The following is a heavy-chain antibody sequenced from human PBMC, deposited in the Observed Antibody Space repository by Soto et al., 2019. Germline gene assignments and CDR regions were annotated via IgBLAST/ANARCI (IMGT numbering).Heavy chain of an antibody. Sequence: SEAQSLTCTGSGGSLKTFYWCWVRPPAGQGLSWIGRILSSGSTSFNPSLESRVAMSVDTSKNHFSLNLSSVTAADMAVYYCAREGSYSAYNFAHGIQLWSFDFWGQGALVTVSS. V-gene: IGHV4-4*07. CDR1: GGSLKTFY. J-gene: IGHJ4*02. D-gene: IGHD5-12*01. CDR2: ILSSGST. CDR3: AREGSYSAYNFAHGIQLWSFDF.